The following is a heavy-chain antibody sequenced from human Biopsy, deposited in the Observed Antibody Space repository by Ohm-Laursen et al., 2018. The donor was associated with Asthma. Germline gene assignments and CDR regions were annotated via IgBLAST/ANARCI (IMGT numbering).Heavy chain of an antibody. J-gene: IGHJ4*01. CDR2: ISWNSGNI. Sequence: SLRLSCTASGFSFDDCAMHWVRQAPGKGLEWVSSISWNSGNIDYADSVKGRFTISRDNAKNSLYLQMQSLRPEDTAFYYCAKSADYYDSTDDLDFWGRGTLVTVSS. CDR3: AKSADYYDSTDDLDF. CDR1: GFSFDDCA. D-gene: IGHD3-22*01. V-gene: IGHV3-9*01.